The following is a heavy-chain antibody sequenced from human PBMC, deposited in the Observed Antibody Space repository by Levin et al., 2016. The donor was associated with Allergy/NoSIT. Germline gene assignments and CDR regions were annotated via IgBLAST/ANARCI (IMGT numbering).Heavy chain of an antibody. CDR3: ARGLEYYDFWSGYYYFDY. CDR2: INHSGST. Sequence: WIRQPPGKGLEWIGEINHSGSTNYNPSLKSRVTISVDTSKNQFSLKLSSVTAADTAVYYCARGLEYYDFWSGYYYFDYWGQGTLVTVSS. J-gene: IGHJ4*02. D-gene: IGHD3-3*01. V-gene: IGHV4-34*01.